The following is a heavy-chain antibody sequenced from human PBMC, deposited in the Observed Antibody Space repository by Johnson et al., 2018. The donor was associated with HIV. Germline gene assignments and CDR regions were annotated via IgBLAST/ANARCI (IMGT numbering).Heavy chain of an antibody. V-gene: IGHV3-30*04. CDR1: GFTFSSYA. CDR2: ISYDGSNK. J-gene: IGHJ3*01. Sequence: QVQLVESGGGVVQPGRSLRLSCAASGFTFSSYAMHWVRQAPGKGLEWVAVISYDGSNKYYADSVKGRFTISRYNSKNTLYLQMTSLRAEDTAVYYCARVGDSSSSLGAFDVWGQGTMVTVSS. D-gene: IGHD6-6*01. CDR3: ARVGDSSSSLGAFDV.